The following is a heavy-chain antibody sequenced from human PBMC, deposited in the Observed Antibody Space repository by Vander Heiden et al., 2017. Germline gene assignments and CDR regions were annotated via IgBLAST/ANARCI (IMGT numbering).Heavy chain of an antibody. J-gene: IGHJ6*02. CDR3: AKSVKEYYYDNSGYYFGL. CDR2: IIPIFATT. D-gene: IGHD3-22*01. V-gene: IGHV1-69*06. Sequence: QVQLVQSGAEVKEPESSVRVSCKASGGTFSTSAISWVRRAPGQGLEWMGAIIPIFATTNYAQKFHGRVTITADTSTSTAYMELSSLRSEHTAVYYCAKSVKEYYYDNSGYYFGLWGQGTTVTVSS. CDR1: GGTFSTSA.